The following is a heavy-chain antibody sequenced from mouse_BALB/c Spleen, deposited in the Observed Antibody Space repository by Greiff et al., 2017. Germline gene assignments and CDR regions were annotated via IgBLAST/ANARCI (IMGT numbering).Heavy chain of an antibody. J-gene: IGHJ1*01. CDR1: GFTFSSYA. CDR2: ISSGGST. CDR3: ARKESSYWYFDV. D-gene: IGHD1-1*01. V-gene: IGHV5-6-5*01. Sequence: EVKLVESGGGLVKPGGSLKLSCAAPGFTFSSYAMSWVRQTPEKRLEWVASISSGGSTYYPDSVKGRFTISRDNARNILYLQMSSLRSEDTAMYYCARKESSYWYFDVWGAGTTVTVSS.